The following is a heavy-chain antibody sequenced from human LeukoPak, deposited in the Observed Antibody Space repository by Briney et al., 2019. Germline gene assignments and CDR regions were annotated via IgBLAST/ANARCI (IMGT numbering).Heavy chain of an antibody. CDR1: GFTFDDYG. D-gene: IGHD2-2*01. CDR3: AKDNPVVRAAMFY. Sequence: PGGSLRLSCAASGFTFDDYGMHWVRQAPGKGLEWVSCISWSSGSIGYADSVKGRFTISRDNAKNSLYLQMNSLRAEDTALYYCAKDNPVVRAAMFYWGQGALVTVSS. J-gene: IGHJ4*02. V-gene: IGHV3-9*01. CDR2: ISWSSGSI.